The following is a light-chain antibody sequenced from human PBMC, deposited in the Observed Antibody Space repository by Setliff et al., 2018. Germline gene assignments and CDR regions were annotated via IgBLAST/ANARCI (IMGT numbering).Light chain of an antibody. CDR2: DSS. Sequence: GGRASLSCRASQSIPSNYLAWYQQKPGRAPSLLIYDSSSRAAGIPDRFSGSGSGRDFTLTISRLEPEDFAVYYCQQYHYSPRTFGQGTKVDIK. V-gene: IGKV3D-20*01. CDR1: QSIPSNY. J-gene: IGKJ1*01. CDR3: QQYHYSPRT.